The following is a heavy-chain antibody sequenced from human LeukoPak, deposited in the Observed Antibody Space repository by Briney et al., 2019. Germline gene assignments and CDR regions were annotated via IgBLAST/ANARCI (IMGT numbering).Heavy chain of an antibody. D-gene: IGHD1-1*01. CDR3: ARGLLQPSYDY. CDR1: GFIFKLFA. J-gene: IGHJ4*02. V-gene: IGHV3-23*01. Sequence: GGSLRLSCVGSGFIFKLFAVGWVRQAPGKGLEWVSVISGTNDDTDYADSVRGHFTISRDNSLNTLFLQMDNLRAEDTAVYYCARGLLQPSYDYWGQGTLVTVSS. CDR2: ISGTNDDT.